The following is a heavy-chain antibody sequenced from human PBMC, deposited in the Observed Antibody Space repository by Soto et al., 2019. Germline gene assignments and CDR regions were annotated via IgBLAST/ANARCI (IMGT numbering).Heavy chain of an antibody. CDR2: FDPEDGET. Sequence: ASVKVSCKVSGYTLTELSMHWVRQAPGKGLEWMGGFDPEDGETIYAQKFQGRVTMTEDTSTDTAYMELSSLRSEDTAVYYCATDPRAIFGVETYDAFDIWGQGTMVTVSS. D-gene: IGHD3-3*01. J-gene: IGHJ3*02. V-gene: IGHV1-24*01. CDR3: ATDPRAIFGVETYDAFDI. CDR1: GYTLTELS.